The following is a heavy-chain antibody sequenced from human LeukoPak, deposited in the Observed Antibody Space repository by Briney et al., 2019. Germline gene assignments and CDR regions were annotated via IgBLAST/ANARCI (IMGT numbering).Heavy chain of an antibody. CDR3: ARGDEYYYYYYMDV. Sequence: VASVKVSCKASGYTFTGYYMHWVRQAPGQGLEWMGWINPNSGGTNYAQKFQGWVTMTRDTSISTAYMELSRLRSDDTAVYYCARGDEYYYYYYMDVWGKGTTVTVSS. V-gene: IGHV1-2*04. J-gene: IGHJ6*03. CDR1: GYTFTGYY. CDR2: INPNSGGT.